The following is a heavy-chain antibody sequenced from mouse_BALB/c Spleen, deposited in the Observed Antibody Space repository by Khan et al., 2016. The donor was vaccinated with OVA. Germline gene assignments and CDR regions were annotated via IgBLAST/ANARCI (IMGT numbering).Heavy chain of an antibody. Sequence: QVQLKQSGPEPVRPGASVKISCKGSGYTFADSGMHWVRQSHAKSLEWIGVISTYYGNIKYNQKFEGRATMTVDKSSSTAYMELARLTSEDSAVYFYTRDGISEFAYWGQGTLVTVSA. CDR1: GYTFADSG. D-gene: IGHD2-3*01. CDR2: ISTYYGNI. CDR3: TRDGISEFAY. V-gene: IGHV1S137*01. J-gene: IGHJ3*01.